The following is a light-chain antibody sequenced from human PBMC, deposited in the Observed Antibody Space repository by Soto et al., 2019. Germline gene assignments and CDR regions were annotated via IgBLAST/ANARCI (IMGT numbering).Light chain of an antibody. CDR1: QSVSNNY. CDR2: GAS. Sequence: FVMSQSPATLSVSPGERATLSCRASQSVSNNYLAWYQQKPGQAPRLLIYGASNRATGIPDRFSGSGSGTDFTLTISRLEPEDFAVYYCQQYGSSGTFGQGTKVDIK. J-gene: IGKJ1*01. CDR3: QQYGSSGT. V-gene: IGKV3-20*01.